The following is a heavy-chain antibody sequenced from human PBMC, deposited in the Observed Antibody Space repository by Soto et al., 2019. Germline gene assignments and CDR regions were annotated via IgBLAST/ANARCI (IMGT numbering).Heavy chain of an antibody. CDR1: GYTFTGYY. CDR2: INPNSGGT. V-gene: IGHV1-2*02. CDR3: AREGLGRGIDY. Sequence: QVQLVQSGAEVKKPGASVKVSCKASGYTFTGYYMHWVRQAPGQGLEWMGWINPNSGGTNYAQKLQGRVTMTRDTSISTAYMELSRLRSDDTAVYYCAREGLGRGIDYWGQGTLVTVSS. J-gene: IGHJ4*02. D-gene: IGHD7-27*01.